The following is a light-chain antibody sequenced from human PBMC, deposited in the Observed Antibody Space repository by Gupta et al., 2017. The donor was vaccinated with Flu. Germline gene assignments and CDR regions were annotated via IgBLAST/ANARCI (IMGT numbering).Light chain of an antibody. J-gene: IGLJ3*02. Sequence: YELTQPPSVAVSTGQTASITCYGDALPNKYAYWYQQKSGQAPVLVIYEDTKRPSGIPARFSGSSSGTMACLTISEAQFEDEADCYCFTTDRSGNLRLFGRGTKLTVL. CDR3: FTTDRSGNLRL. CDR2: EDT. V-gene: IGLV3-10*01. CDR1: ALPNKY.